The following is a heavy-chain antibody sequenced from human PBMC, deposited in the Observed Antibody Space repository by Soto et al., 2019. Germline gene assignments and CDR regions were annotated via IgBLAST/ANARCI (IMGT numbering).Heavy chain of an antibody. V-gene: IGHV3-23*01. D-gene: IGHD3-10*01. CDR3: AKVLSMIRGVISGDYFYGMDV. J-gene: IGHJ6*02. Sequence: GRSRRLSRAASGFTFSSYAMSCVRQAPGKWLECVSTTIYSGDGTDYSDADSLKGRFTLPRDNSKNTLYLQMNGLRAEDTAVYYCAKVLSMIRGVISGDYFYGMDVWGQGTTVTVFS. CDR1: GFTFSSYA. CDR2: TIYSGDGT.